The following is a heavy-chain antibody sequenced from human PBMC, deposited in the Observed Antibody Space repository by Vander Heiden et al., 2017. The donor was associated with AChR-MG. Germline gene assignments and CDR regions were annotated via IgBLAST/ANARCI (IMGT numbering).Heavy chain of an antibody. V-gene: IGHV3-21*01. CDR2: ISSSSSYI. CDR1: GFTFSSYS. D-gene: IGHD5-18*01. J-gene: IGHJ4*02. CDR3: ARWPAMGAGSDY. Sequence: EVQLVESGGGLVKPGGSLRLSCAASGFTFSSYSMNWVRQAPGKGLEWVSSISSSSSYIYYADAVKGRFTISRDNAKNSLYLKMKSMRAEDTAVYYYARWPAMGAGSDYWGQGTLVTVSS.